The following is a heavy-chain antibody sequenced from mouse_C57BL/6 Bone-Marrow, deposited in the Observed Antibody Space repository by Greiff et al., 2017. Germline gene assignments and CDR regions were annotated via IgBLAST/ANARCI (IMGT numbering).Heavy chain of an antibody. D-gene: IGHD1-1*01. CDR1: GYAFTNYL. V-gene: IGHV1-54*01. CDR3: ARFEITPDY. Sequence: QVQLQQSGAELVRPGTSVKVSCKASGYAFTNYLIEWVKQRPGKGLEWIGVINPGSGGTNYNEKFKGKATLTADNSYSTAYMQLSSLTSEGSAVYFCARFEITPDYWGQGTTLTVSS. CDR2: INPGSGGT. J-gene: IGHJ2*01.